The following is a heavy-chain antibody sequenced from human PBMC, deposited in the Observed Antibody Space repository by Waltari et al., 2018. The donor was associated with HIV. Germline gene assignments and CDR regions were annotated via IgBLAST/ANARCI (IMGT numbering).Heavy chain of an antibody. CDR3: TTGVCSSTSCSFDY. CDR2: IKSKTDGGTT. CDR1: GFTFSNAW. J-gene: IGHJ4*02. Sequence: EVQLVESGGGLVKPGGSLRLSCAASGFTFSNAWMSWVRQAPGKGLEWVGRIKSKTDGGTTDYAAPVKGRFTISRDDSKNTLYLQMNSLKTEDTVMYYCTTGVCSSTSCSFDYWGQGTLVTVSS. D-gene: IGHD2-2*01. V-gene: IGHV3-15*01.